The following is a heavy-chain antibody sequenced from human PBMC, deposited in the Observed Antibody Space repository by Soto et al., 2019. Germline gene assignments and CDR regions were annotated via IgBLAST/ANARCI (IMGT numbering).Heavy chain of an antibody. Sequence: GDSVEVSCEASGYTFIGYYIHWVRQAPGRGLEWMGRINPNSGEVTYGETFQGRVTMTRDTSNNTAYMELSRLRSDDTAVYYCARDTRPLWYFDYWGEGTLFTVSS. CDR1: GYTFIGYY. V-gene: IGHV1-2*06. CDR3: ARDTRPLWYFDY. CDR2: INPNSGEV. J-gene: IGHJ4*02. D-gene: IGHD6-6*01.